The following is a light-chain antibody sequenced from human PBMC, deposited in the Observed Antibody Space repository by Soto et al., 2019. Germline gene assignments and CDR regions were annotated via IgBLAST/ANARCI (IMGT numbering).Light chain of an antibody. V-gene: IGLV2-14*01. Sequence: QSVLTQPASVSGSPGQSITISCTGTSSDLDSHNYVSWYQQHPGKAPKLLIYEVSNRPSGVSNRFSGSKSGNTASLTISGLQAEDEADYYCNSYSSSSTPVVFGGGTQLTVL. CDR1: SSDLDSHNY. CDR2: EVS. CDR3: NSYSSSSTPVV. J-gene: IGLJ7*01.